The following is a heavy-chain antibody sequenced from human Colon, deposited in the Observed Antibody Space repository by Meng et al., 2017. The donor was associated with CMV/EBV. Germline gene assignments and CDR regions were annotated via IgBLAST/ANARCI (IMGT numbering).Heavy chain of an antibody. V-gene: IGHV3-23*03. J-gene: IGHJ4*02. CDR3: AKAGY. CDR2: IYAGGRST. Sequence: GESLKISCTTSGFNFGDYAMTWVRQAPGKGLEWVSLIYAGGRSTYYAAAVKGRFTVSRDNSENTVYLEMSSLRAEDTGIYYCAKAGYWGQGVVVTVSS. CDR1: GFNFGDYA.